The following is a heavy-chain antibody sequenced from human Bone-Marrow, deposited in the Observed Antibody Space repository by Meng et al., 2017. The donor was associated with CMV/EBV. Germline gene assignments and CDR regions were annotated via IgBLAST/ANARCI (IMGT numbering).Heavy chain of an antibody. J-gene: IGHJ5*02. CDR2: SIPIFGTA. D-gene: IGHD3-10*01. V-gene: IGHV1-69*01. Sequence: QMGAELQRLAASRKLSAKACGGPSSSYTISWVRQAPGQGLEWMGGSIPIFGTANYAQKFQGRVTITADESTSTAYMELSSLRSEDTAVYYCAMSRAMVRGVIPGWFDPWGQGTLVAVSS. CDR1: GGPSSSYT. CDR3: AMSRAMVRGVIPGWFDP.